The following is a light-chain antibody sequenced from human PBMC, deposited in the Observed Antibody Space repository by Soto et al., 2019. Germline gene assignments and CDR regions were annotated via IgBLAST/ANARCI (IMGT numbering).Light chain of an antibody. CDR3: QQYGSSPPT. V-gene: IGKV3-20*01. Sequence: EVVLTQSPATLSVSPGEGVTLSCRASQSVSSYLAWYQQKPGQAPRLLIYDASNRATGTPDRFSGSGSGTDFTLTINRLEPEDFALYYCQQYGSSPPTFGQGTKVDIK. CDR2: DAS. CDR1: QSVSSY. J-gene: IGKJ1*01.